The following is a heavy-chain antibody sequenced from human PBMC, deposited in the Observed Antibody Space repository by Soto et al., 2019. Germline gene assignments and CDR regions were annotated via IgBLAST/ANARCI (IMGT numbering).Heavy chain of an antibody. J-gene: IGHJ4*02. CDR3: ARDWWEEPAGKETVSQCNY. D-gene: IGHD6-13*01. CDR2: IWSDGSSK. V-gene: IGHV3-33*01. Sequence: QVQLVESGGGVVQPGRSLTLSCAASGFAFGNYGIHWVRQAPGKGLEWVAVIWSDGSSKYYGDSVKGRFTISRDNSKNTVYLKMNCVRAEDTAVYYCARDWWEEPAGKETVSQCNYWSQWTLVTVSP. CDR1: GFAFGNYG.